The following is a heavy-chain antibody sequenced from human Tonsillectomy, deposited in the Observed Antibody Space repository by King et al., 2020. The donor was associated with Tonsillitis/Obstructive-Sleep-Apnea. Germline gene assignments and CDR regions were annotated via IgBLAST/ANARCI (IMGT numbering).Heavy chain of an antibody. CDR1: GFTFSNYA. J-gene: IGHJ6*03. V-gene: IGHV3-30*04. D-gene: IGHD6-13*01. CDR3: ARELAPGDTFRRGYYMDV. CDR2: MSYDGSSK. Sequence: VQLVESGGGVVQPGRSLRLSCAASGFTFSNYAMYWVRQAPGKGLDWVALMSYDGSSKFYADSVKGRFTISRDNSKNTLYLQMNSLRTEDTAVYFCARELAPGDTFRRGYYMDVWGRGTTVTVSS.